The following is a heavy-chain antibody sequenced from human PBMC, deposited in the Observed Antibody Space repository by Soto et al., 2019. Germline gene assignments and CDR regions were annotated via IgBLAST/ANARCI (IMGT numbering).Heavy chain of an antibody. CDR2: IDHSGIT. J-gene: IGHJ4*02. CDR3: AGGPGIAVAGVDF. CDR1: GASFSDYY. Sequence: QVQLQQWGAGLLKPSETLSLTCAVYGASFSDYYWSWIRQPPGKGLEWIGEIDHSGITNSNPSLKSRVTMSVDTSKNELLLKLGSLTAADRALYYCAGGPGIAVAGVDFWGQGTLVAVS. D-gene: IGHD6-19*01. V-gene: IGHV4-34*02.